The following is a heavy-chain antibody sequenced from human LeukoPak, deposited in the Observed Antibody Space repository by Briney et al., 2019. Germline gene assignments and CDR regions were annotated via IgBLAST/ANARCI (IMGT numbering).Heavy chain of an antibody. CDR3: ARSGGIVVMNFFDY. D-gene: IGHD2-8*01. Sequence: PETLSLTCAVYGGSFSGYYWSWIRQPPGKGLEWIGEINHSGSTNYNPSLKSRVTISVDTSKNQFSLKLSSVTAADTAVYYCARSGGIVVMNFFDYWGQGTLVTVSS. J-gene: IGHJ4*02. V-gene: IGHV4-34*01. CDR1: GGSFSGYY. CDR2: INHSGST.